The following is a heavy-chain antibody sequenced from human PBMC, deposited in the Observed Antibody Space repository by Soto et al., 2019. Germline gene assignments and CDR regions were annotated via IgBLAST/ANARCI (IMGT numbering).Heavy chain of an antibody. CDR1: GGSISSGGYY. D-gene: IGHD2-2*02. V-gene: IGHV4-31*03. CDR3: ARGSHCSSTSCYRGGNWFDP. Sequence: QVQLQESGPGLVKPSQTLSLTCTVSGGSISSGGYYWSWIRQHPGKGLEWIGYIYYSGSTYYNPSLKGRVTVSVDTSKNQFSLKLSSVTAADTAVYYCARGSHCSSTSCYRGGNWFDPWGQGTLVTVSS. J-gene: IGHJ5*02. CDR2: IYYSGST.